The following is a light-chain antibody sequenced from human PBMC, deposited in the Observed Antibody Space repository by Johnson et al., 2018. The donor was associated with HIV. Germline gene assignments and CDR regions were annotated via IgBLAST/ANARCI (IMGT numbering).Light chain of an antibody. V-gene: IGLV1-51*01. Sequence: QSVLTQPPSVSAAPGQKVTIYCSGSSSNIGNNYVSWYQQLPGTAPKLLIYDNNKRPSGIPDRFSGSKSGTSATLGITGLQTGDEADYYCGTWDSSLSAYVFRTGTKVTLL. CDR2: DNN. CDR1: SSNIGNNY. CDR3: GTWDSSLSAYV. J-gene: IGLJ1*01.